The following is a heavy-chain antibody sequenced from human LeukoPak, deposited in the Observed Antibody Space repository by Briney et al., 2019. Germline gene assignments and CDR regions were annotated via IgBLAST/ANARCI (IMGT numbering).Heavy chain of an antibody. V-gene: IGHV3-66*04. CDR1: GFTVSSNY. J-gene: IGHJ6*03. CDR2: IYSGGST. Sequence: GGSLRLSCAASGFTVSSNYMSWVRQAPGKGLEWVSVIYSGGSTYYADSVKGRFTISRDNSKNTLYLQMNSLRAEDTAVYYCARLVWPGTAPGHYYYYYYMDVWGKGTTVTISS. D-gene: IGHD6-13*01. CDR3: ARLVWPGTAPGHYYYYYYMDV.